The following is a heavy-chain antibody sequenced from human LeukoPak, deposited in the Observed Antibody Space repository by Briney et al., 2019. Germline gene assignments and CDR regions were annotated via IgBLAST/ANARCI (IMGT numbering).Heavy chain of an antibody. Sequence: GASVKVSCKASGHTFTKYGFNWVRQAPGQGPEWMGWISPYSGKTNYVQRFQGRVTMTTDTSTSTAYMELRSLRSDDTAVYYCASETGETSAFGYWGQGTLVTVSS. CDR2: ISPYSGKT. J-gene: IGHJ4*02. V-gene: IGHV1-18*01. CDR3: ASETGETSAFGY. CDR1: GHTFTKYG. D-gene: IGHD2-2*01.